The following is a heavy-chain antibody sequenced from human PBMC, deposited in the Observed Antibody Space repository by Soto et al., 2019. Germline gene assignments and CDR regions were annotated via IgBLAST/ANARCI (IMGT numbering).Heavy chain of an antibody. Sequence: GGSLRLSCASSGFTFSTYTMNWVRQAPGKGLEWVSSINGRGNYIYYAESVKGRFTISRDNAKNSLYLQIDRLRAEDTALYYCVREDGKVGTNSAFDYWGLGALVTVSS. CDR2: INGRGNYI. CDR1: GFTFSTYT. D-gene: IGHD1-26*01. V-gene: IGHV3-21*01. CDR3: VREDGKVGTNSAFDY. J-gene: IGHJ4*02.